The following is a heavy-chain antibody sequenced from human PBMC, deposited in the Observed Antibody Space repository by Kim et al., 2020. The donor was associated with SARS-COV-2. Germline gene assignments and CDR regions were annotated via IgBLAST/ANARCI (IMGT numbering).Heavy chain of an antibody. Sequence: GGSLRLPCAASGFIFTDDWMTWVRQIPGKGMMFVSRITPVGDVTTYAGPVKGRFTISRDNAKNTVYLHMNSLRTEDTAIYYCVGGQFLYESWGRGTLVTVSS. D-gene: IGHD1-26*01. CDR2: ITPVGDVT. CDR3: VGGQFLYES. CDR1: GFIFTDDW. J-gene: IGHJ5*02. V-gene: IGHV3-74*03.